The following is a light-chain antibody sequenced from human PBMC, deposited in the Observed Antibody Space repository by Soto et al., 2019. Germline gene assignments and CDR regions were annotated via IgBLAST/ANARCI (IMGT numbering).Light chain of an antibody. CDR1: QSVSSSY. Sequence: EIVLTQSPGTLSLSPGERATLSCRASQSVSSSYLAWYQQKPGQAPRLLIYGASSRATGIPDRFSGSGSGKDFPLTISRLEPEDFAVYYCQQYCSSLWTFGQGTKVEIK. CDR2: GAS. V-gene: IGKV3-20*01. CDR3: QQYCSSLWT. J-gene: IGKJ1*01.